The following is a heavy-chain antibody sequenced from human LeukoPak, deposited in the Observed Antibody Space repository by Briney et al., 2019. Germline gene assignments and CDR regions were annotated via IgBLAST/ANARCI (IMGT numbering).Heavy chain of an antibody. Sequence: SEALSLTCAVYGGSFSGYYWSWIRQPPGKGLEWIGGINHSGSTNYNSSLKSRVTISVDTSKNQFSLKLSSVTAADTAVYYCARGLRRDQQPVFEYYYYYMDVWGKGTTVTVSS. V-gene: IGHV4-34*01. CDR1: GGSFSGYY. J-gene: IGHJ6*03. CDR2: INHSGST. CDR3: ARGLRRDQQPVFEYYYYYMDV. D-gene: IGHD6-6*01.